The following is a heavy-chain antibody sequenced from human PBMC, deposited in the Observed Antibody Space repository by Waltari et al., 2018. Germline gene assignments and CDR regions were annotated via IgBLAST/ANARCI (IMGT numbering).Heavy chain of an antibody. CDR2: IYYSGST. Sequence: QVQLQESGPGLVKPSETLSLTCTVSGGSISSYSWSWIRQPPGKGLEWIGYIYYSGSTNYNPSLKSRVTISVDTSKNQFSLKLSSVTAADTAVYYCARSKGAVAGLFDYWGQGTLVTVSS. J-gene: IGHJ4*02. CDR1: GGSISSYS. V-gene: IGHV4-59*08. D-gene: IGHD6-19*01. CDR3: ARSKGAVAGLFDY.